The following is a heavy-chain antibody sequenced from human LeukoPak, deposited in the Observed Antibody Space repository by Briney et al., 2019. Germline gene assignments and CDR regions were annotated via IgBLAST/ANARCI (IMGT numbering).Heavy chain of an antibody. CDR1: GGSISSYY. Sequence: SETLSLTCTVSGGSISSYYWSWIRQPPGKGLEWIGYIYYSGSTNYNPSLKSRVTISVDTSKNQFSLKLSSVTAADTAVYYCAGETMGNFFDYWAREPWSPSPQ. J-gene: IGHJ4*02. V-gene: IGHV4-59*01. CDR2: IYYSGST. D-gene: IGHD3-10*01. CDR3: AGETMGNFFDY.